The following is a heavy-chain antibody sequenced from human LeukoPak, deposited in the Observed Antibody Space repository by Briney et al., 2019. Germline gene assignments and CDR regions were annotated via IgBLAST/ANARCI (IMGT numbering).Heavy chain of an antibody. CDR3: AREPLRGDSDY. Sequence: SETLSLTCTVSGDSISSSRSYWGWIRQPPGKGLEWIGSIYYSGSTYYNTSLKSRVTISVDTSKNQFSLNLNSVTAADTAVYYCAREPLRGDSDYWGQGTLVTVSS. CDR2: IYYSGST. CDR1: GDSISSSRSY. J-gene: IGHJ4*02. V-gene: IGHV4-39*02.